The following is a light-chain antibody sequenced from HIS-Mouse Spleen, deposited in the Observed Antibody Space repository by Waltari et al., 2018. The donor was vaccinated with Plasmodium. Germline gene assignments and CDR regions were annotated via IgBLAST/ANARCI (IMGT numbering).Light chain of an antibody. CDR2: EGS. J-gene: IGLJ3*02. V-gene: IGLV2-23*03. CDR3: CSYAGSSTFV. Sequence: QSALPQPASVSGSPGQSITISCTGTSSDVGRYNLVSWYQQHPGKAPKLMIYEGSKRPSGVSNRFSGSKSGNTASLTISGLQAEDEADYYCCSYAGSSTFVFGGGTKLTVL. CDR1: SSDVGRYNL.